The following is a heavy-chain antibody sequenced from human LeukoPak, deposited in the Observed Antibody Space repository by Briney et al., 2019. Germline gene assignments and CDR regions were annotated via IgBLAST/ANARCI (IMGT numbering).Heavy chain of an antibody. J-gene: IGHJ4*02. CDR1: GFTFTSYW. D-gene: IGHD1-26*01. Sequence: GGSLRLSCEASGFTFTSYWMHWVRQAPGKGLVWVSRINSDGTSTSYADSVKGRFTISRDNAKNMLYLEMNSLRVDDTSVYYCVRGAPFDYWGQGTLVTVSS. CDR3: VRGAPFDY. CDR2: INSDGTST. V-gene: IGHV3-74*01.